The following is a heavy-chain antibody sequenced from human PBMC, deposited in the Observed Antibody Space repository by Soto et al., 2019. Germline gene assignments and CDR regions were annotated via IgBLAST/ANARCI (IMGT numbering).Heavy chain of an antibody. CDR1: GGSISSSSLY. CDR3: ARLADGRYSDP. Sequence: QLQLQESGPGLVKPSETLSLTCTVSGGSISSSSLYWGWIRQPPGKGLEWIGTIFYSGNTYYNPSLKSRVTISVDTSKIQFSLKLSSVTAADTAVYYCARLADGRYSDPWGQGTLVTVSS. CDR2: IFYSGNT. J-gene: IGHJ5*02. V-gene: IGHV4-39*01. D-gene: IGHD3-9*01.